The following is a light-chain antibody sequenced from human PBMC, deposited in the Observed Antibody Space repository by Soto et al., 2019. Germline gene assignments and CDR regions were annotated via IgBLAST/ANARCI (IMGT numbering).Light chain of an antibody. CDR2: AAS. J-gene: IGKJ1*01. CDR1: ETIARY. V-gene: IGKV1-39*01. Sequence: DIHRTHSPCSLSASVVDRVTITCRASETIARYLNWYQQKPGKAPNLLIYAASTLKSGFPSRFSGTGSGTDFTLTISRLQPEDFATYYCQQTYNPPRTFGQGTKVDIK. CDR3: QQTYNPPRT.